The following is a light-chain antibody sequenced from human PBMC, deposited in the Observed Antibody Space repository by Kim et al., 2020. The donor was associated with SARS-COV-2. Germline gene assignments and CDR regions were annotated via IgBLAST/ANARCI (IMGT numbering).Light chain of an antibody. V-gene: IGKV3-20*01. J-gene: IGKJ1*01. CDR2: GTS. Sequence: SPGNRATLSCRASQRVTSSYLAWYQQKPGQPPRLIIYGTSSRATGVPDRFSGSGSGTDFTLTISRLEPEDFAVYYCHQYGSSPWTFGQGTKVDIK. CDR1: QRVTSSY. CDR3: HQYGSSPWT.